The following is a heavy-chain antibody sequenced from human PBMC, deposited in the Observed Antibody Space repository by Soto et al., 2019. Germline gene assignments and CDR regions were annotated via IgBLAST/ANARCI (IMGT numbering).Heavy chain of an antibody. V-gene: IGHV1-18*01. Sequence: QVQLVQSGSEVKKPGASVKVSCKASGYTFTNYGMSWVRQATGQGLEWMGWISAYNGNTNHAQNFQGRVTMTTDTATNTAYMELSSLRSDDTAVYYCARCYCRVGSCYSCWHFDLWGRGALVTVSS. D-gene: IGHD2-15*01. CDR3: ARCYCRVGSCYSCWHFDL. CDR1: GYTFTNYG. CDR2: ISAYNGNT. J-gene: IGHJ2*01.